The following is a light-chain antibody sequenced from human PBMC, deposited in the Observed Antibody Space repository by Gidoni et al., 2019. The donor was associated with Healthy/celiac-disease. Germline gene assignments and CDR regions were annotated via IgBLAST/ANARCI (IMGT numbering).Light chain of an antibody. CDR2: GNS. CDR1: SSNIGAGYD. J-gene: IGLJ1*01. CDR3: QSYDSSLSGFYV. Sequence: QSVLTQPPSVSGAPGPRVTISCNGSSSNIGAGYDVHWYPPLPGTAPKLLIYGNSNRPSGVPDRFSGSKSGTSASLAIIGLQAEDEADYYCQSYDSSLSGFYVFGTGTKVTVL. V-gene: IGLV1-40*01.